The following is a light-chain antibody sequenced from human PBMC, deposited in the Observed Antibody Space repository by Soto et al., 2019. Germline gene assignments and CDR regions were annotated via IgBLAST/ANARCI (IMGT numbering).Light chain of an antibody. V-gene: IGKV3-15*01. J-gene: IGKJ3*01. CDR1: QSVSSN. CDR2: GAS. CDR3: QQYNNWPFT. Sequence: EIVMTQSPATLSVSPGERATLSCRASQSVSSNLAWYQQKPGQAPRLLIYGASTRATGIPARFSGSGSGTDFPLTISSLQSADFAFYYCQQYNNWPFTFGPGTKVDIK.